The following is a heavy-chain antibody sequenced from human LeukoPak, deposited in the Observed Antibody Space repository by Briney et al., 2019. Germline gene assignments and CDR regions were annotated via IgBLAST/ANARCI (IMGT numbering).Heavy chain of an antibody. CDR3: ARLYTSGWHPGYAEY. Sequence: SETLSLTCTVSGGSISSSSYYWGWIRQPPGKGLEWIGSFYYSGSTYYNPSLKSRVTISVDTSKTQFSLKLSSVTAADTAVYYCARLYTSGWHPGYAEYWGQGTLVTVSS. J-gene: IGHJ4*02. CDR2: FYYSGST. V-gene: IGHV4-39*01. CDR1: GGSISSSSYY. D-gene: IGHD6-19*01.